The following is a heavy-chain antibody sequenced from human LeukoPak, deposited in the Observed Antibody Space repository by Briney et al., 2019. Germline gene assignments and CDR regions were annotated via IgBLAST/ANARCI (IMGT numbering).Heavy chain of an antibody. V-gene: IGHV1-18*01. CDR3: ARDKEDIVVVPAAISWFDP. D-gene: IGHD2-2*02. CDR1: GYTFTSYG. Sequence: ASVKVSCKASGYTFTSYGISWVRQAPGQGLERMGWISAYNGNTNYAQKLQGRVTMTTDTSTSTAYMELRSLRSDDTAVYYCARDKEDIVVVPAAISWFDPWGQGTLVTVSS. CDR2: ISAYNGNT. J-gene: IGHJ5*02.